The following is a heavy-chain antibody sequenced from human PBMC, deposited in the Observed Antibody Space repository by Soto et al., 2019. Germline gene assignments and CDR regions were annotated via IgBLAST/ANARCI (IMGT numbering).Heavy chain of an antibody. CDR2: INHSGST. CDR1: GGSFSGYY. CDR3: ARGFDYVWGSYRLYYFDY. J-gene: IGHJ4*02. Sequence: SETLSLICAVYGGSFSGYYCSWIRQPPGKGLEWIGEINHSGSTNYNPSLKSRVTISVDTSKNQFSLKLSSVTAADTAVYYCARGFDYVWGSYRLYYFDYWGQGTLVTISS. V-gene: IGHV4-34*01. D-gene: IGHD3-16*02.